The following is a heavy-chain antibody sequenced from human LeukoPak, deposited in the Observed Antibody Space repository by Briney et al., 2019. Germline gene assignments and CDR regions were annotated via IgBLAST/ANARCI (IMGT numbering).Heavy chain of an antibody. V-gene: IGHV4-4*07. CDR2: IYTSGST. D-gene: IGHD3-10*01. CDR3: ARDIVVRGVIRYNWFDP. CDR1: GGSISSYY. J-gene: IGHJ5*02. Sequence: SETLSLTCTVSGGSISSYYWSWIRQAAGKGLEWIGRIYTSGSTNYNPSLKSRATISVDTSKNQFSLKLSSVTAADTAVYYCARDIVVRGVIRYNWFDPWGQGTLVTVSS.